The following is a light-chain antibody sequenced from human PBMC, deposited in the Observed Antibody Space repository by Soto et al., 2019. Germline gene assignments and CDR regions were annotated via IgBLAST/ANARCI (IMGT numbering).Light chain of an antibody. CDR1: QSVFYSSNNRNY. Sequence: DIVMTQSPDSLAVSLGERATINCKSSQSVFYSSNNRNYLAWYQHKPGQPPNLLIYWASIRESGVPDRFSGSGSGTDFTLTISSLQAEDVAVYYCQQYHSYYPWTFGQGTKVEIE. CDR3: QQYHSYYPWT. J-gene: IGKJ1*01. CDR2: WAS. V-gene: IGKV4-1*01.